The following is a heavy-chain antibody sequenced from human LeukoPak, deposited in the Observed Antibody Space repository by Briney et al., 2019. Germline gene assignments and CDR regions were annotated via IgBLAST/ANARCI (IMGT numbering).Heavy chain of an antibody. D-gene: IGHD2-2*02. Sequence: PSVNVSCKASGYTFTDHYIHWVRQAPGQGLEWMGWINPNSGGTKYAQKFQGRVTMTRDTSTSTAYMELSRLRSDDTAIYYCARVNTVVSWFDPWGQGTLVTVCS. CDR1: GYTFTDHY. V-gene: IGHV1-2*02. CDR2: INPNSGGT. CDR3: ARVNTVVSWFDP. J-gene: IGHJ5*02.